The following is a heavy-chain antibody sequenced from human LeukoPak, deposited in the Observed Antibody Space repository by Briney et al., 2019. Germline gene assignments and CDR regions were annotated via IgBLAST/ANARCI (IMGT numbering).Heavy chain of an antibody. CDR1: GYSISSGYY. CDR2: IYHSGST. J-gene: IGHJ4*02. V-gene: IGHV4-38-2*02. Sequence: SETLSLTCTVSGYSISSGYYWGWIRQPPGKGLEWIGSIYHSGSTYYNPSLKSRVTISVDTSKNQLSLKLSSVTAADTAVYYCARQGNDILTGYYGHWGQGTLVTVSS. D-gene: IGHD3-9*01. CDR3: ARQGNDILTGYYGH.